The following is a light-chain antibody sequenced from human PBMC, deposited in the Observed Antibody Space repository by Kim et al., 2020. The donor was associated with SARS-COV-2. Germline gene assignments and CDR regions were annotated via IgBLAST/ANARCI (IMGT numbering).Light chain of an antibody. J-gene: IGLJ3*02. CDR1: SSYVGSYNL. CDR3: SSYTSSSTVV. Sequence: GQSTTISCTGTSSYVGSYNLVSWYQQHPGKAPKILIYDVSKRPSGISNRFSGSKSGNTASLTISGLQAEDEADYYCSSYTSSSTVVFGGGTQLTVL. CDR2: DVS. V-gene: IGLV2-14*02.